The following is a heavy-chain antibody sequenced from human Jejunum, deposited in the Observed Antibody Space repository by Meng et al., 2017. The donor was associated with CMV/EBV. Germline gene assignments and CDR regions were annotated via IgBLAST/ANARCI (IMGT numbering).Heavy chain of an antibody. V-gene: IGHV3-74*01. CDR1: GFTFSGSW. J-gene: IGHJ4*01. CDR3: TRLKSGYGNFDY. CDR2: INSDGTTI. Sequence: SCAASGFTFSGSWMHWVRQAPGKGLVWLSRINSDGTTINYADSVKGRFTMSRDNAKNTLYLEMNSLRADDTAVYYCTRLKSGYGNFDYWGHGTLVTVSS. D-gene: IGHD5-12*01.